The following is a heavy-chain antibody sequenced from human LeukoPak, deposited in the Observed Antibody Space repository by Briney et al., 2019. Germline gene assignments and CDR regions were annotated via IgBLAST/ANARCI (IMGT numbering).Heavy chain of an antibody. J-gene: IGHJ4*02. CDR3: VKLYDSSGYHYYFDY. CDR2: IMQDGSEN. CDR1: GFSASRNW. Sequence: GGSLRLSCAASGFSASRNWMSWVRQAPGKGLEGVANIMQDGSENYYVDSVKGRFTISRDNAKNSLYMKMNSLRAEDTAVYYCVKLYDSSGYHYYFDYWGQGTLVTVSS. D-gene: IGHD3-22*01. V-gene: IGHV3-7*05.